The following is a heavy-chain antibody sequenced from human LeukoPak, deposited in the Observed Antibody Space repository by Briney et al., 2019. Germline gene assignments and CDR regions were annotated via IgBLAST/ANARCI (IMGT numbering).Heavy chain of an antibody. CDR2: IYYSGST. CDR1: GGSISSGGYS. V-gene: IGHV4-61*08. J-gene: IGHJ6*02. Sequence: SETLSLTCAVSGGSISSGGYSWSWIRQPPGKGLEWIGYIYYSGSTNYNPSLKSRVTISVDTSKNQFSLKLSSVTAADTAVYYCARRRSVAGNSFYYYGMDVWGQGTTVTVSS. CDR3: ARRRSVAGNSFYYYGMDV. D-gene: IGHD6-19*01.